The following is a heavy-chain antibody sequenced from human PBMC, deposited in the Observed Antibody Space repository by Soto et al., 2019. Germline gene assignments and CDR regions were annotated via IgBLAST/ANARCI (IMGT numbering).Heavy chain of an antibody. D-gene: IGHD3-22*01. CDR1: GFTFISYW. J-gene: IGHJ4*02. CDR3: ARPRYDGSGTPFDH. CDR2: INGDGSTT. Sequence: EVQLVESGGGLVQPGGSLRLSCAASGFTFISYWMHWVRQAPGKGLVWVSRINGDGSTTSYADSVKGRFIISRDNAKNMLYLQMNSLRAEDTAVYYCARPRYDGSGTPFDHWGQGTLVTVSS. V-gene: IGHV3-74*01.